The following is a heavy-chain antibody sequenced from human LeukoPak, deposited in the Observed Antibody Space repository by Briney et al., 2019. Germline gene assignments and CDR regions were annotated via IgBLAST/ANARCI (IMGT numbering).Heavy chain of an antibody. CDR1: GFTFSSYG. D-gene: IGHD1-1*01. CDR3: ARDQRATAPTGSYFDY. Sequence: KTGGSLRLSCAASGFTFSSYGMNWVRQAPGKGLEWVSSVSSSSSYIYYADSVKGRFTISRDDAKNSLSLQMNSLRAEDTAVYYCARDQRATAPTGSYFDYWGQGTLVTVSS. V-gene: IGHV3-21*01. CDR2: VSSSSSYI. J-gene: IGHJ4*02.